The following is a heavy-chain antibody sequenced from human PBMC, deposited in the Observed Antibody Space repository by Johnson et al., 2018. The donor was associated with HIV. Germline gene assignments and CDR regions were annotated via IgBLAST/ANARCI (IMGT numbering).Heavy chain of an antibody. CDR3: TTLYYNFWSGYYGESFDI. V-gene: IGHV3-9*01. CDR2: ISWNSGSI. D-gene: IGHD3-3*01. J-gene: IGHJ3*02. Sequence: VQLVESGGGVIRPGGSLRLSCPASGFTFDDYAMHWVRQAPGKGLEWVSGISWNSGSIGHADSVKGRFTISRDNAKNSLYLQMNSLKIEDTAVYYCTTLYYNFWSGYYGESFDIWGQGTKVTVSS. CDR1: GFTFDDYA.